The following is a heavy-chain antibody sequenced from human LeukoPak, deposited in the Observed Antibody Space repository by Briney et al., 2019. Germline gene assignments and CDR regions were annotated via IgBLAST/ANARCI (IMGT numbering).Heavy chain of an antibody. CDR3: AKSPRGYYYYGMDV. J-gene: IGHJ6*02. CDR1: GFSFSSYA. V-gene: IGHV3-23*01. D-gene: IGHD3/OR15-3a*01. Sequence: PGGSLRLSCVASGFSFSSYALSWVRQSPGKGLEWVSAISGSGGSTYYADSVKGRFTISRDNSKNTLYLQMNSLRAEDTAVYYCAKSPRGYYYYGMDVWGQGTTVTVS. CDR2: ISGSGGST.